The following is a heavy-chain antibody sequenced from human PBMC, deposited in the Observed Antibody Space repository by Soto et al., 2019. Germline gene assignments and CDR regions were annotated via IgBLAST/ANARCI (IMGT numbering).Heavy chain of an antibody. CDR2: IYSGGST. D-gene: IGHD6-19*01. CDR1: GFTVSSNY. CDR3: ARVWSGWYVRY. J-gene: IGHJ4*02. Sequence: EVQLVESGGGLIQPGGSLRLSCAASGFTVSSNYMSWVRQAPGKGLEWVSVIYSGGSTYYADSVKGRFTISRDNSKNTLYLQMTSLRAEDTAVYYCARVWSGWYVRYWGQGTLVTVSS. V-gene: IGHV3-53*01.